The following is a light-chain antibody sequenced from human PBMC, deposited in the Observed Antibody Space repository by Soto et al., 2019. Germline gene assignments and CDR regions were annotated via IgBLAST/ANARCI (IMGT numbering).Light chain of an antibody. CDR2: KAS. CDR3: QQYNSYSQP. Sequence: DIQLAQAPSTMSGSVGDRVTITCRASQTISSWLAWYQQKPGKAPKLLIYKASTLKSGVPSRFSGSGSGTEFTLTISSLRPDDSATYYCQQYNSYSQPFGQGTKVDIK. J-gene: IGKJ1*01. V-gene: IGKV1-5*03. CDR1: QTISSW.